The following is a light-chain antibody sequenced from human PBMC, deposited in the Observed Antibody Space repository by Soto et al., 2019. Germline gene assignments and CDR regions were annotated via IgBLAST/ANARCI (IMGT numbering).Light chain of an antibody. CDR3: QQYNVWPPGT. J-gene: IGKJ1*01. CDR1: QTVRNN. Sequence: EFVWTQSPGTLSLSPGERATVTCRSSQTVRNNYLAWYQQKPGQAPRLLIYDASNRATGIPARFSGSGSGTEFTLTISSLQSEDFAVYYCQQYNVWPPGTFGQGTKVDIK. V-gene: IGKV3D-15*01. CDR2: DAS.